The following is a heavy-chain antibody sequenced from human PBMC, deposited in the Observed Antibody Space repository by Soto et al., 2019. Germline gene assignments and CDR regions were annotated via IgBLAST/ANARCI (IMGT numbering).Heavy chain of an antibody. Sequence: XGCLRLSCAASGFTFSSYSVSGVRQAPGKGLEWVSSISDRGQSVFFADSVKGRFTISRDNSNNTLYLQMNSLRADDTAVYYCPAPIGPGGLVRDISFALWGQGTMVTVSS. D-gene: IGHD3-9*01. CDR3: PAPIGPGGLVRDISFAL. V-gene: IGHV3-23*01. CDR2: ISDRGQSV. CDR1: GFTFSSYS. J-gene: IGHJ3*01.